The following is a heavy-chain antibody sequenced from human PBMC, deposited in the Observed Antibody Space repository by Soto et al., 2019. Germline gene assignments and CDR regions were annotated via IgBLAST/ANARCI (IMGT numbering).Heavy chain of an antibody. CDR3: AREMVRGVGSDY. J-gene: IGHJ4*02. V-gene: IGHV1-18*01. CDR2: ISTYNGNT. Sequence: ASVKVSCKDSGYTFTNYCISWVRQAPGQGLEWMGWISTYNGNTKYAQKLQGRVTMTTDTSTSTAYMELRSLRSDDTAVFYCAREMVRGVGSDYWGQGTLVTVSS. D-gene: IGHD3-10*01. CDR1: GYTFTNYC.